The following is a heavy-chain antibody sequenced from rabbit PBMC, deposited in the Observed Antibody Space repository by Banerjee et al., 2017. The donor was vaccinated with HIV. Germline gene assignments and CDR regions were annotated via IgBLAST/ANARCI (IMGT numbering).Heavy chain of an antibody. V-gene: IGHV1S47*01. CDR3: ARDRAGYEGDL. CDR1: GFDFSSYG. Sequence: QEQLVESGGGLVQPGGSLKLSCKASGFDFSSYGVSWVRQAPGKGLEWIGYITYGGSAYYASWVNGRFTISSHNAQNTLYLQLNSLTAADTATYFCARDRAGYEGDLWGQGTLVTVS. J-gene: IGHJ3*01. D-gene: IGHD6-1*01. CDR2: ITYGGSA.